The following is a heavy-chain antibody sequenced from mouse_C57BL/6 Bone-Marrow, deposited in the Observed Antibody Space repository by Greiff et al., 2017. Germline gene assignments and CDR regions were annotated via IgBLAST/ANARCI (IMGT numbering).Heavy chain of an antibody. J-gene: IGHJ2*01. Sequence: VQLQQSGPELVKPGASVKIPCKASGYTFTDYNMDWVKQSHGKSLEWIGDINPNNGGTIYNQKFKGKATLTVDKSSSTAYMELRSLTSEDTAVYYCARSLLWYYYYFDYWSQGTTLTVSS. D-gene: IGHD2-10*01. CDR3: ARSLLWYYYYFDY. CDR1: GYTFTDYN. V-gene: IGHV1-18*01. CDR2: INPNNGGT.